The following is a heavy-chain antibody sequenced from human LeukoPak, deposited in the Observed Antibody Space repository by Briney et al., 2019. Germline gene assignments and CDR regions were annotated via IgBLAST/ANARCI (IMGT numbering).Heavy chain of an antibody. Sequence: PGGSLRLSCAASGFTFSSYGMHWVRQAPGKGLEWVAVISYDGSNKYYADSVKGRFTISRDNSRNTLYLQMNSLRAEDTAVYYCARPFSGSLYYFDYWGQGTLVTVSS. D-gene: IGHD1-26*01. J-gene: IGHJ4*02. V-gene: IGHV3-30*03. CDR3: ARPFSGSLYYFDY. CDR1: GFTFSSYG. CDR2: ISYDGSNK.